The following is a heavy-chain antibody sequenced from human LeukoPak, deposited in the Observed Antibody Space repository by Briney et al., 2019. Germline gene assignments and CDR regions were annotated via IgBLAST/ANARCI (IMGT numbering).Heavy chain of an antibody. D-gene: IGHD6-19*01. Sequence: SGTLSLTCAVSGGSISSSNWWSWVRQPPGKGLEWIGEIYHSGSTNYNPSLKSRVTISVDKSKNQFSLNLSSLTAADTAVYYCARGTLEVADRHFDYWGQGTLVTVSP. CDR1: GGSISSSNW. V-gene: IGHV4-4*02. J-gene: IGHJ4*02. CDR2: IYHSGST. CDR3: ARGTLEVADRHFDY.